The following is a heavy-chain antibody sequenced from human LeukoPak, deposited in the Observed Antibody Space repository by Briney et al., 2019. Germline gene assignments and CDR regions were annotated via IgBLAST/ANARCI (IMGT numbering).Heavy chain of an antibody. J-gene: IGHJ6*03. V-gene: IGHV4-38-2*02. CDR1: GYSIRSGYY. Sequence: SETLSLTCTVSGYSIRSGYYWGWIRQPPGKGLEWIGSIYHSGSTYYNPSLRSRVTMSVDTSKNQFSLKLRSVTAADTAVYYCARGPYYGSGSYYHMDVWGKGTTVTISS. CDR3: ARGPYYGSGSYYHMDV. D-gene: IGHD3-10*01. CDR2: IYHSGST.